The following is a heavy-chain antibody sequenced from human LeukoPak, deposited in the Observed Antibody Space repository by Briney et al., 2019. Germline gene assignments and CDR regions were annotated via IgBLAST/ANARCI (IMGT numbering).Heavy chain of an antibody. D-gene: IGHD3-10*01. J-gene: IGHJ3*01. V-gene: IGHV3-23*01. CDR3: AKDSYVSGRPLHTFDV. Sequence: PGGSLRLSCAASGFTFAINAMTWVRQAPGKGLEWVSGISGDGASTHYAESVKGQFTISRDNSQNTLFLQMNSLRVEDTAIYYCAKDSYVSGRPLHTFDVWGQGTMVTVSS. CDR2: ISGDGAST. CDR1: GFTFAINA.